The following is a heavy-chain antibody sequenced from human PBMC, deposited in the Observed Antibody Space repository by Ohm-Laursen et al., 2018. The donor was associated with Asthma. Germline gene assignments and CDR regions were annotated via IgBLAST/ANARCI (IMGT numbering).Heavy chain of an antibody. CDR1: GYTFTTSG. CDR2: ISSYDGNT. Sequence: ASVKVSCKASGYTFTTSGISWVRQAPGQGLEWMGWISSYDGNTNSAQKFQGRVTMTADTSASTAYMELRTLRSDDTAVYYCARGREFNPLDSWGQGTLVTASS. V-gene: IGHV1-18*04. J-gene: IGHJ4*02. CDR3: ARGREFNPLDS.